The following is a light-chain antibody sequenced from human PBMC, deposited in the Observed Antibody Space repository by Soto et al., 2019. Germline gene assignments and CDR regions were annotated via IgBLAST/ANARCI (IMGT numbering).Light chain of an antibody. V-gene: IGKV3-15*01. CDR2: GTS. CDR3: QQYNNWPPEGT. Sequence: EVVMTQSPATLSVSPGERATLSCRASQSVSSNLAWYQHKPGQAPRLLIYGTSNRAAGVPARFSGSGSRTEFTLTISSLQSEDFAVYYCQQYNNWPPEGTFGQGTKLEIK. J-gene: IGKJ2*01. CDR1: QSVSSN.